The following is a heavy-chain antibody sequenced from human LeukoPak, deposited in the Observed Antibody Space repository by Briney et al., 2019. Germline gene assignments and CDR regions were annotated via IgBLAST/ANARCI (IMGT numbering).Heavy chain of an antibody. V-gene: IGHV3-23*01. CDR1: GLTFSNRG. CDR3: ANDLRPNHY. D-gene: IGHD4-17*01. Sequence: GGSLRLSCVVSGLTFSNRGMTWVRQAPGKGLEWVSSISISGSKILYADFVKGRFIISRDNFKNMLFLQMNSLEAEDTGVYFCANDLRPNHYWPQGTLHTVS. CDR2: ISISGSKI. J-gene: IGHJ4*02.